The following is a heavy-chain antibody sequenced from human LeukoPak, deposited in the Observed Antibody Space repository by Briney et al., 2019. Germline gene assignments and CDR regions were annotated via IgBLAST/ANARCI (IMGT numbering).Heavy chain of an antibody. CDR1: GGSISSSTDY. V-gene: IGHV4-39*01. Sequence: SETLSLTCTVSGGSISSSTDYWGWIRQAPGKGLEWIGSIYYHENTYYNSSLKSRVTISVDTSKNQFSLKLNSVTAADTAVYFCARRAYSTAYWKHFDSWGQGTLVTVSS. J-gene: IGHJ4*02. CDR3: ARRAYSTAYWKHFDS. CDR2: IYYHENT. D-gene: IGHD1-1*01.